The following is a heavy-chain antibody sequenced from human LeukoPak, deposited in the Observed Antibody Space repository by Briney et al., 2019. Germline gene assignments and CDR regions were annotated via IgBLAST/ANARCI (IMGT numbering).Heavy chain of an antibody. CDR1: GYTFTSYD. CDR3: ARRARIAAAGTYWFGP. Sequence: ASVKVSCKASGYTFTSYDINWVRQATGQGLEWMGWMNPNSGNTGYAQKFQGRVTMTRNTSISTAYMELSSLRSEDTAVYYCARRARIAAAGTYWFGPWGQGTLVTVSS. V-gene: IGHV1-8*01. J-gene: IGHJ5*02. D-gene: IGHD6-13*01. CDR2: MNPNSGNT.